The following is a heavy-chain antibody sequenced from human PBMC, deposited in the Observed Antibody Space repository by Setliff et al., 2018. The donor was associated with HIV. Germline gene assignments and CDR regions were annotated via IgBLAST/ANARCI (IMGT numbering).Heavy chain of an antibody. CDR1: GFTLSGYW. Sequence: GGSLRLSCAASGFTLSGYWLSWVRQAPGKGLEWVAVIWYGGGRKHYADSVKGRFTISRDNSKNTLYLQMNSLRAEDTAVYYCARDSLSDYYYHYGMDVWGQGTTVTVSS. J-gene: IGHJ6*02. CDR3: ARDSLSDYYYHYGMDV. CDR2: IWYGGGRK. V-gene: IGHV3-33*08.